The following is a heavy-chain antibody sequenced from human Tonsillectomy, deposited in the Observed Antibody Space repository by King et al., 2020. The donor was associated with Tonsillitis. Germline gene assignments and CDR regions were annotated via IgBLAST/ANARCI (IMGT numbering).Heavy chain of an antibody. V-gene: IGHV3-48*01. CDR2: ISCSSSTI. D-gene: IGHD6-19*01. Sequence: VQLVESGGGLVQPGGSLRLSCEASGFTFSTYSMKWVRQAPGKGLEVVSYISCSSSTIHYADSVKGRFTISRDNAKNSLYLQTNSLRAEDTAVYYCARVYSSGWYRDYFDYWGQGTLVTVSS. CDR1: GFTFSTYS. J-gene: IGHJ4*02. CDR3: ARVYSSGWYRDYFDY.